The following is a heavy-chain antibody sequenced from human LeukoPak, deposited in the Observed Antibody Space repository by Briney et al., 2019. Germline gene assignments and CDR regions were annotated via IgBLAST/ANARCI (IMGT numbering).Heavy chain of an antibody. J-gene: IGHJ3*02. CDR1: GFTFSDYY. CDR3: VRESVIVLPVRMDDAFDI. D-gene: IGHD2/OR15-2a*01. Sequence: PGGSLRLSCAASGFTFSDYYMSWVRQAPGKGLDWVANIKQDGRGKYFADSVKGRFSISRDNAKNSVYLHMNSLRAEDTAVYYCVRESVIVLPVRMDDAFDIWGQGIMVTVSS. V-gene: IGHV3-7*01. CDR2: IKQDGRGK.